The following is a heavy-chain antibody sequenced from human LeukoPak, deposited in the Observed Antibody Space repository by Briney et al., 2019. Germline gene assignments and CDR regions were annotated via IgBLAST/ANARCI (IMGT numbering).Heavy chain of an antibody. J-gene: IGHJ4*02. V-gene: IGHV1-69*04. CDR2: IIPIVGIA. Sequence: SVRVSCTASGGTFSSYTISGGRQAPGQGLEWMGRIIPIVGIANYAQKFQGTVTLTANKSKSTAYMELSSLSSEDTAVYYCARDRGDGYNYFDYWGQGPLVTVSS. CDR3: ARDRGDGYNYFDY. D-gene: IGHD5-24*01. CDR1: GGTFSSYT.